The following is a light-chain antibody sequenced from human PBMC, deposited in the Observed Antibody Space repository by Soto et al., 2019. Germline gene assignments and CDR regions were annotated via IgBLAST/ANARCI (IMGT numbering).Light chain of an antibody. Sequence: VTTQSPASVSVHPGERDTLSCRASQSVSTNFAWYLQKPGQAPRLLIYGASTRATAVPARFTASGSGTEFTLSISSLQSDDFGVYYCQQYDTWPRTFGQGTKVDIK. CDR2: GAS. J-gene: IGKJ1*01. V-gene: IGKV3-15*01. CDR3: QQYDTWPRT. CDR1: QSVSTN.